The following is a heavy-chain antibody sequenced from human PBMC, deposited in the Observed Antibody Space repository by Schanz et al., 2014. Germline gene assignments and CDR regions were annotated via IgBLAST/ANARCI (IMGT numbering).Heavy chain of an antibody. CDR1: GGSISGYY. Sequence: QVQLQESGPGLVKSSETLSLTCSVSGGSISGYYWSWIRQPPGKGLEWIGYIDHSGGTKYNSSHKSRLTISAATSKDHFSRTLPSVTAADTAVYYCVRHGNYEFWHGPTPQFENWGQGTLVTVS. CDR2: IDHSGGT. J-gene: IGHJ4*02. D-gene: IGHD3-3*01. V-gene: IGHV4-59*08. CDR3: VRHGNYEFWHGPTPQFEN.